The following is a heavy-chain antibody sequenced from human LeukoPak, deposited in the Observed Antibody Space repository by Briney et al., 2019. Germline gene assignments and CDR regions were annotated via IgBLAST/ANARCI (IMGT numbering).Heavy chain of an antibody. J-gene: IGHJ4*02. CDR3: ARDDSSGYFSTIGY. V-gene: IGHV4-34*01. CDR2: INHSGST. D-gene: IGHD3-22*01. Sequence: PSETLSLTCAVYGGSFSGYYWSWIRQPPGKGLEWIGEINHSGSTNYNPSLKSRVTISVDTSKNQFSLKLSSVTAADTAVYYCARDDSSGYFSTIGYWGQGTLVTVSS. CDR1: GGSFSGYY.